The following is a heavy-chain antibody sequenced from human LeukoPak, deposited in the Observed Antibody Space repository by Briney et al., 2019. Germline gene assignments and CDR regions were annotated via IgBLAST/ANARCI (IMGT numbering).Heavy chain of an antibody. CDR3: ARADNLNAFDY. CDR1: GCSISSGGYF. D-gene: IGHD1-1*01. Sequence: PSESLCLTCTVSGCSISSGGYFWSWMPQDPGKGLEWIGSVSSSGSSLYSPSLKRRVTISVDTSKNQFSLNLSSVTAADTAVYYCARADNLNAFDYWGQGTRVTVSS. V-gene: IGHV4-31*03. J-gene: IGHJ4*02. CDR2: VSSSGSS.